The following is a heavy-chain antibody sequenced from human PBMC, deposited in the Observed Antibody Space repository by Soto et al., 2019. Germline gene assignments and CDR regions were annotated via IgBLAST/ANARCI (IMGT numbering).Heavy chain of an antibody. Sequence: ASVKVSCKASGYTFTSYYMHWVRQAPGQGLEWMGIINPSGGSTSYAQKFQGRVTMTRDTSTSTVYMELSSLRSKDTAVYYCARDWDIVGVRSARGYAFDIWGQGTMVTVSS. D-gene: IGHD2-15*01. J-gene: IGHJ3*02. CDR1: GYTFTSYY. V-gene: IGHV1-46*03. CDR3: ARDWDIVGVRSARGYAFDI. CDR2: INPSGGST.